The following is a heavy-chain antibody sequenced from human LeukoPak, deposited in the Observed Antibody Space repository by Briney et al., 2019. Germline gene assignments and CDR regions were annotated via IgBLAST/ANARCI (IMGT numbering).Heavy chain of an antibody. J-gene: IGHJ4*02. V-gene: IGHV1-18*01. CDR1: GYTSTGYG. CDR3: ASGGRGYYYDISGYFDY. CDR2: ISAYNGNT. Sequence: GASVEVSCKASGYTSTGYGISWVRQAPGQGLEWMGWISAYNGNTNYAQKLQGRVTMTTDTSTSTAYMELRSLRSDDTAVYYCASGGRGYYYDISGYFDYWGQGTLVSVSA. D-gene: IGHD3-22*01.